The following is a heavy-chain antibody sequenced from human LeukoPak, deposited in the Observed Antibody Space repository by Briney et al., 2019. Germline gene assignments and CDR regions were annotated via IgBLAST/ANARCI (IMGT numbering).Heavy chain of an antibody. D-gene: IGHD6-13*01. CDR3: ARAPGYSSSWFDY. CDR2: IYHSGST. Sequence: PSETLSLTCTVSGGSISSSYYWGWIRQPPGKGLEWIGSIYHSGSTYYNPSLKSRVTISVDTSKNQFSLKLSSVTAADTAVYYCARAPGYSSSWFDYWGQGTLVTVSS. CDR1: GGSISSSYY. V-gene: IGHV4-38-2*02. J-gene: IGHJ4*02.